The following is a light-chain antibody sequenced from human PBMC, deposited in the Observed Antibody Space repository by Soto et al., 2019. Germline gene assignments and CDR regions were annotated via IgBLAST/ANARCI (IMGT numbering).Light chain of an antibody. CDR2: LGS. Sequence: DIVMTQSPLSLPVTPGEPASISCRSSQSLLHSNGYNYLDWYLQKPGQSPQLLIYLGSNWASGVSDRFSGSGSGTDFTLKISRVEAEDVGVYYCMQALQTPRTFGQGTKLEIK. CDR1: QSLLHSNGYNY. CDR3: MQALQTPRT. V-gene: IGKV2-28*01. J-gene: IGKJ2*01.